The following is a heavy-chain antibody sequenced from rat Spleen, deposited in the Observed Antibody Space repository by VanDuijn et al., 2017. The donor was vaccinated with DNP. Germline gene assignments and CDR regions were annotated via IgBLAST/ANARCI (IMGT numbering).Heavy chain of an antibody. CDR3: ARPHYYSSGGFAY. V-gene: IGHV5-22*01. CDR1: GFTFSDYY. D-gene: IGHD1-1*01. J-gene: IGHJ3*01. CDR2: SSYDGVNT. Sequence: EVQLVESGGGLVQPGRSLKLSCAASGFTFSDYYMAWVRQAPPKGLEWVAYSSYDGVNTYNGDSVKGRFTISRDNVKSTLYLQMNSLTSEDMATYYCARPHYYSSGGFAYWGQGTLVTVSS.